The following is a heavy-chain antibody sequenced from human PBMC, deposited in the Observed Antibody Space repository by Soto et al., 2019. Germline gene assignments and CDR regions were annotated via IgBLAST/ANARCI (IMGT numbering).Heavy chain of an antibody. V-gene: IGHV3-53*01. CDR3: ARGYSYTQPVFDY. CDR1: GFTVSNNY. Sequence: EVQLVESGGGLIQPGGSLRLSCAASGFTVSNNYMTWVRQAPGKGLEWVSFIYSSGSTCYADSVKGRFTISRDNFKNTLYLQMNSLRAEDTAVYYCARGYSYTQPVFDYWGLGTLVTVSS. CDR2: IYSSGST. J-gene: IGHJ4*02. D-gene: IGHD5-18*01.